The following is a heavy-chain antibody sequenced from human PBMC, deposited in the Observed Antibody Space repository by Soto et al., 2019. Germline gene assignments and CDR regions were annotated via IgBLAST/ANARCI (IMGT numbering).Heavy chain of an antibody. CDR3: ASGGWLDY. Sequence: QVQLQESGPGLVKPSETLSLTCTVSGGSISSYYWSWIRQPPGKGLEWLAYIYYSGSTNYNSSLKSRVTISVDTSKNQFSLKLSSVTAADTAVYYCASGGWLDYWGQGTLVTVSS. CDR1: GGSISSYY. V-gene: IGHV4-59*01. J-gene: IGHJ4*02. D-gene: IGHD3-16*01. CDR2: IYYSGST.